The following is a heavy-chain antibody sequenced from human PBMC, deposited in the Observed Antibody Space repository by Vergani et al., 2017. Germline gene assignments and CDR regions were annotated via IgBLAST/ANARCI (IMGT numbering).Heavy chain of an antibody. D-gene: IGHD3-9*01. CDR2: INHSGST. J-gene: IGHJ4*02. CDR1: GGSFSGYY. CDR3: AGRAYYDILTGYDTSFDY. V-gene: IGHV4-34*01. Sequence: QVQLQQWGAGLLKPSETLSLTCAVYGGSFSGYYWSWIRQPPGKGLEWIGEINHSGSTNYNPSLKSRVTISVDTSKNQCSLKLSSVTAADTAVYYCAGRAYYDILTGYDTSFDYWGQGTLVTVSS.